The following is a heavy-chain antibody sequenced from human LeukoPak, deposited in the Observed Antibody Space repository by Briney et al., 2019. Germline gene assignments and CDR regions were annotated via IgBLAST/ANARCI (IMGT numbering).Heavy chain of an antibody. D-gene: IGHD6-25*01. CDR3: ARATAAPSSYFFDH. CDR2: INPNSGGT. V-gene: IGHV1-2*02. J-gene: IGHJ4*02. CDR1: GYTFTDYY. Sequence: ASVKVSCKASGYTFTDYYIHWVRQAPGQGLEWMGWINPNSGGTNYAQKFQGRVTMTRDPSISTAYMELNRLRSDDTAVYYCARATAAPSSYFFDHWGQGTLVTVSS.